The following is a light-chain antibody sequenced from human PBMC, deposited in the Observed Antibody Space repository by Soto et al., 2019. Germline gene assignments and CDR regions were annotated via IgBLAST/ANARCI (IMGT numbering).Light chain of an antibody. CDR2: KNN. CDR3: NSAADNHLGL. Sequence: SYELTHPSSVSVAPGQTARITCSGDVLAKKYVRWFQHKPGQAPVLVIFKNNERPSGIPARFSVSNSGTTVTLTISGAQVEDEAYYYCNSAADNHLGLFGGGTKLTVL. CDR1: VLAKKY. V-gene: IGLV3-27*01. J-gene: IGLJ2*01.